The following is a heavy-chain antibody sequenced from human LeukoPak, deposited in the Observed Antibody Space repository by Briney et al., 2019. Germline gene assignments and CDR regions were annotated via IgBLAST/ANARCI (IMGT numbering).Heavy chain of an antibody. Sequence: GGSLRLSCAASGFTFSSYSMNWVRQAPGKGLEWVSSISSSSSYIYYADSVKGRFTISRDNAKNSLYLQMNSLRAEDTAVYYCAKDSDGYNSYFDYWGQGTLVTVSS. D-gene: IGHD5-24*01. CDR2: ISSSSSYI. CDR3: AKDSDGYNSYFDY. J-gene: IGHJ4*02. CDR1: GFTFSSYS. V-gene: IGHV3-21*01.